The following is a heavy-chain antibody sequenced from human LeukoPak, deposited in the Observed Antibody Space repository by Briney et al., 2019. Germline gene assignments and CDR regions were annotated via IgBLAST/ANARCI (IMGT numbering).Heavy chain of an antibody. CDR2: MNPNSGNT. D-gene: IGHD3-3*01. Sequence: ASVKVSCKASGYTFTSYDINWVRQATGQGLEWMGWMNPNSGNTGYAQKFQGRVTMTRNTSISTAYMELSSLRSEDTAVYYCARANAPLQFLEGGDYYYYGMDVWGQGTTVTVSS. J-gene: IGHJ6*02. V-gene: IGHV1-8*01. CDR1: GYTFTSYD. CDR3: ARANAPLQFLEGGDYYYYGMDV.